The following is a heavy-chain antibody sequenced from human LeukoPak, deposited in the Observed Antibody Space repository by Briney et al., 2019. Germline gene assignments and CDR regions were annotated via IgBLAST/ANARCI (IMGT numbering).Heavy chain of an antibody. Sequence: ASVKVSCKVSGYTLTELSMHWVRQAPGKGLEWMGGFDPEDGETIYAQKFQGRVTMTEDTSTDTAYMELSNLRSEDTAVYYCATERWLRDCSSTSCPDAFDIWGQGTMVTVSS. CDR2: FDPEDGET. V-gene: IGHV1-24*01. D-gene: IGHD2-2*01. CDR3: ATERWLRDCSSTSCPDAFDI. CDR1: GYTLTELS. J-gene: IGHJ3*02.